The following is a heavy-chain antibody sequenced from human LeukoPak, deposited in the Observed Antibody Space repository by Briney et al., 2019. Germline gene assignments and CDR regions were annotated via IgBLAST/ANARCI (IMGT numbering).Heavy chain of an antibody. CDR1: GFTFSSYA. D-gene: IGHD6-13*01. CDR3: AKDRHSSSRRTGYFQH. J-gene: IGHJ1*01. Sequence: PGGSLRLSCAASGFTFSSYAMSWVRQAPGKGLEWVSAISGSGGSTYYADSVKGRFTISRDNSKNTLYLPMNSLRAEDTAVYYCAKDRHSSSRRTGYFQHWGQGTLVTVSS. V-gene: IGHV3-23*01. CDR2: ISGSGGST.